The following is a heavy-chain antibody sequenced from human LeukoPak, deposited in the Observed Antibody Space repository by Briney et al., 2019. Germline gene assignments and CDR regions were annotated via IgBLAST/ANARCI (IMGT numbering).Heavy chain of an antibody. CDR1: GGSFSGYY. D-gene: IGHD2-15*01. CDR2: INHSGST. Sequence: PSETLSLTCAVYGGSFSGYYWSWIRQPPGKGLEWIGEINHSGSTNYNPSLKSRVTISVDTSKNQFSLKPSSVTAADTAVYYCARGNPPRYCSGGSCYSKMNWFDPWGQGTLVTVSS. J-gene: IGHJ5*02. CDR3: ARGNPPRYCSGGSCYSKMNWFDP. V-gene: IGHV4-34*01.